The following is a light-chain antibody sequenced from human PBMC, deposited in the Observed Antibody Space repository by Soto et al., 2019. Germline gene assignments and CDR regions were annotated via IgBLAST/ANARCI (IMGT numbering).Light chain of an antibody. CDR1: QSVSSN. J-gene: IGKJ1*01. V-gene: IGKV3-15*01. CDR2: VAS. Sequence: EIVMTQSTATLSVSPGERATLSCRASQSVSSNLARYQQKPGQAPRLLIYVASTRATGIPARFSGSGSGTEFTRTISSLQSEDFAVYYCQQYNNWPPWTFGQGTKVEIK. CDR3: QQYNNWPPWT.